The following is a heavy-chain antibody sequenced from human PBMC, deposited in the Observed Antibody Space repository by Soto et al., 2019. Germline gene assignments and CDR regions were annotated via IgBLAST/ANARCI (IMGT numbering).Heavy chain of an antibody. CDR3: ATNTVAPAAGRYYYYGMDV. Sequence: GGSLRLSCAASGFTFSSYGMHWVRQAPGKGLEWVAVISYDGSNKYYADSVKGRFTISRDNSKNTLYLQMNSLRAEDTAVYYCATNTVAPAAGRYYYYGMDVWGQGTTVTVSS. V-gene: IGHV3-30*03. CDR2: ISYDGSNK. CDR1: GFTFSSYG. D-gene: IGHD2-2*01. J-gene: IGHJ6*02.